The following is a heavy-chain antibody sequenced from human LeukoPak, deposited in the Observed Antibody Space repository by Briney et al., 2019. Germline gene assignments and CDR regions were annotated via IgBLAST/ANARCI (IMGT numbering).Heavy chain of an antibody. V-gene: IGHV3-74*01. CDR1: GVTFSSYW. Sequence: GGSLRLSSAASGVTFSSYWMHWVRQARGKGLVWVSRINSDGSSTNYAPSVDGRFTISRDYAKTTLYLQMNSLRAEDTAVYYCARASGSYSGDAFDIWGRGTMVTVSS. J-gene: IGHJ3*02. CDR3: ARASGSYSGDAFDI. CDR2: INSDGSST. D-gene: IGHD1-26*01.